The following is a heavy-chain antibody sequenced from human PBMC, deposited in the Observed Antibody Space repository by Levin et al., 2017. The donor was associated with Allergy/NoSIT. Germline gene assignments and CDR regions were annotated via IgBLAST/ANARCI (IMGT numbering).Heavy chain of an antibody. Sequence: GESLKISCTASGFTFGDYAMSWFRQAPGKGLEWVGFIRSKAYGGTTEYAASVKGRFTISRDDSKSIAYLQMNSLKTEDTAVYYCTRAPYYYDSSGYSHRGAFDIWGQGTMVTVSS. CDR2: IRSKAYGGTT. J-gene: IGHJ3*02. CDR1: GFTFGDYA. V-gene: IGHV3-49*03. D-gene: IGHD3-22*01. CDR3: TRAPYYYDSSGYSHRGAFDI.